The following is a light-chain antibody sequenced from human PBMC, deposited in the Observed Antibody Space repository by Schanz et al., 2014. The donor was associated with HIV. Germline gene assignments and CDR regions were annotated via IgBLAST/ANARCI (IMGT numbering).Light chain of an antibody. CDR3: SSYTGSTTLV. CDR2: EGS. V-gene: IGLV2-14*02. Sequence: QSALTQPASVSGSPGQSITISCTGTSSDVGSYNLVSWYQQHPGKAPKLMIYEGSKRPSGVSNRFSGSKSGNTASLTISGLQAEEEDDYYCSSYTGSTTLVFGGGTKLTVL. J-gene: IGLJ3*02. CDR1: SSDVGSYNL.